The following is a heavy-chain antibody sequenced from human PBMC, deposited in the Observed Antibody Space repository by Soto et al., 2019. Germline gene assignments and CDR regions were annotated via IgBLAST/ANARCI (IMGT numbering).Heavy chain of an antibody. J-gene: IGHJ4*02. D-gene: IGHD5-18*01. CDR1: GFTFSSYA. V-gene: IGHV3-23*01. CDR2: ISGSGGSI. Sequence: DVQLLESGGDLVQPGESLRLSCVASGFTFSSYAMNWVRQAPGMGLEWVSTISGSGGSIYYADSVKGRFAISRDNSKNTLFLQMSSLRVEDTAIYYCVKGISYGSDFLDYWGQGTRVTVSS. CDR3: VKGISYGSDFLDY.